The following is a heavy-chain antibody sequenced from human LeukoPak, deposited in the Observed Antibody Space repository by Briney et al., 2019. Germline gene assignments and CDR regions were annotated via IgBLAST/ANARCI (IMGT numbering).Heavy chain of an antibody. V-gene: IGHV3-21*01. J-gene: IGHJ3*02. D-gene: IGHD3-10*02. Sequence: GGSLRLSCAASGFTFSSYSMNWVRQAPGKGLEWVSSISSSSSYIYYADSVKGRFTISRDNAKNSLYLQMNSLRAEDTAVYYCASVRTISGVGSEGAFDIWGQGTMVTVSS. CDR2: ISSSSSYI. CDR3: ASVRTISGVGSEGAFDI. CDR1: GFTFSSYS.